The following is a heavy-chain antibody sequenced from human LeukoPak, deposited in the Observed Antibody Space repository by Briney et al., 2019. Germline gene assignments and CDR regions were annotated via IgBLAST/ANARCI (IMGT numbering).Heavy chain of an antibody. CDR1: GFSFSCSG. V-gene: IGHV3-21*01. CDR2: IGSTGTDR. Sequence: GGSLRLSCAASGFSFSCSGINWVRQAPGKGLEWVSSIGSTGTDRYYADSVKGRFTISRDNAKNSLYLQMNSLRAEDTAVYYCATETIGRHYDYWGQGTLLTVSS. D-gene: IGHD1-14*01. CDR3: ATETIGRHYDY. J-gene: IGHJ4*02.